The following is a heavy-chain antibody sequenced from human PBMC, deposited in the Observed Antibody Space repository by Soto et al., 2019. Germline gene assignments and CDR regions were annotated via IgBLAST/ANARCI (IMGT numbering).Heavy chain of an antibody. Sequence: SETLSLTCTVSGVSIRSSGHYLVLIRQPPGKGLEWIGNIYYSGSTYYNPSLKSRITISVDTSRNQFSLKLSSVTAAETAVYYCAREGNLSSGFDYWGQGTLVTVSS. CDR1: GVSIRSSGHY. CDR2: IYYSGST. D-gene: IGHD1-7*01. J-gene: IGHJ4*02. CDR3: AREGNLSSGFDY. V-gene: IGHV4-39*02.